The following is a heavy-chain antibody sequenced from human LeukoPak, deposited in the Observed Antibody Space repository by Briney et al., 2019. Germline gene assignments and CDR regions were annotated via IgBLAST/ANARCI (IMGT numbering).Heavy chain of an antibody. CDR2: INHSGST. J-gene: IGHJ4*02. Sequence: SETLSLTCAVYGGSFSGYYWSWIRQPPGKGLEWIGEINHSGSTNYNPSLKSRVTISVDTSKNQFSLKLSSVTAADTAVYYCVRGGWRRGRRGVIVYSPFDYWGQGTLVTVSS. D-gene: IGHD3-16*02. V-gene: IGHV4-34*01. CDR3: VRGGWRRGRRGVIVYSPFDY. CDR1: GGSFSGYY.